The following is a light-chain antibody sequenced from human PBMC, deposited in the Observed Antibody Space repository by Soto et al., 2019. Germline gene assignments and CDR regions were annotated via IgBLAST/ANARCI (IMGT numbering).Light chain of an antibody. CDR1: SSDVGGYNY. V-gene: IGLV2-14*03. CDR3: SSITSSSTLV. J-gene: IGLJ2*01. CDR2: DVN. Sequence: ALTQPASVSGSPGQSITISCTGTSSDVGGYNYVSWYQQHPGKVPKLMIYDVNNRPSGVSNRFSGSKSGNTASLTISGLQAEDEADYYCSSITSSSTLVFGGGTKLTVL.